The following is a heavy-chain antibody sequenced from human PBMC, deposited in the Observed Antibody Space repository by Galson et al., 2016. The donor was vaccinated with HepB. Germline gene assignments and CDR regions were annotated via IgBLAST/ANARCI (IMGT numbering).Heavy chain of an antibody. J-gene: IGHJ5*02. V-gene: IGHV3-13*01. CDR1: GFTFRKYD. D-gene: IGHD1-14*01. CDR3: ARGLQGSNSIVWSWGTKNAQKRKDQGDP. CDR2: IAVAGDV. Sequence: SLRLSCAASGFTFRKYDMHWVRQSAGKGLEWVASIAVAGDVNYADSVKGRFTISRQDGDNSMSLQMNSLRADDTAVYYCARGLQGSNSIVWSWGTKNAQKRKDQGDPGGQGTLGTVSS.